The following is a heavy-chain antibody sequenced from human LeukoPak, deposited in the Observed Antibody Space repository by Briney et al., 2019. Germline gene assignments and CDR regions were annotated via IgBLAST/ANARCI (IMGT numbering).Heavy chain of an antibody. CDR2: MNPNSGNT. V-gene: IGHV1-8*01. D-gene: IGHD2-21*02. Sequence: GASVKVSCRASGYTFTSYDIKWVRQATGQGLEWMGRMNPNSGNTDYAQKFQGRVTMTRNTSISTAYMELSSLTSEDTAVYYCARGLRAWGRWWGLQVQTGDFDYWGQGTLVTVSS. J-gene: IGHJ4*02. CDR1: GYTFTSYD. CDR3: ARGLRAWGRWWGLQVQTGDFDY.